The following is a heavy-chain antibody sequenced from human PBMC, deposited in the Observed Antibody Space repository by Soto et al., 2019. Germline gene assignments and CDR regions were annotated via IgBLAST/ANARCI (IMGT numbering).Heavy chain of an antibody. CDR2: ISYDGTNK. J-gene: IGHJ4*02. CDR3: AKDRGTYDFWSVYHN. Sequence: GGSLRLSCAASGFTFSRNGMHWVRQAPGKGLEWVALISYDGTNKYYADSVKGRFTISRDDSKNTLYLQMNSLRAEDTAVYYCAKDRGTYDFWSVYHNWGQGTLVTVSS. V-gene: IGHV3-30*18. D-gene: IGHD3-3*01. CDR1: GFTFSRNG.